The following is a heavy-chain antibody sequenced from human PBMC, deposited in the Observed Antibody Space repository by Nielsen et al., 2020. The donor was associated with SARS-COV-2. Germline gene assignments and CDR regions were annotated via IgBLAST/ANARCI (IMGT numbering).Heavy chain of an antibody. V-gene: IGHV3-53*01. CDR3: ARLSYYYGSGSTDYYYGMDV. Sequence: WIRQPPGKGLEWVSVIYSGGSTYYADSVKGRFTISRDNSKNTPYLQMNSLRAEDTAVYYCARLSYYYGSGSTDYYYGMDVWGQGTTVTVSS. D-gene: IGHD3-10*01. J-gene: IGHJ6*02. CDR2: IYSGGST.